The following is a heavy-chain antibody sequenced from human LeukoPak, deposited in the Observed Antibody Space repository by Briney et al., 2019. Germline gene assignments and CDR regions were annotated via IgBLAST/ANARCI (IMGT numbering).Heavy chain of an antibody. V-gene: IGHV3-7*01. Sequence: GGSLRLSCAASGFTFSSYWMSWVRQAPGKGLEWVANIKQDGSEKYYADSVKGRFTISRHNAKNSVYLQMSSLRAEDTAVYYCARDPGGFGSGWSHADYWGQGTLVTVSS. CDR3: ARDPGGFGSGWSHADY. CDR1: GFTFSSYW. D-gene: IGHD6-19*01. J-gene: IGHJ4*02. CDR2: IKQDGSEK.